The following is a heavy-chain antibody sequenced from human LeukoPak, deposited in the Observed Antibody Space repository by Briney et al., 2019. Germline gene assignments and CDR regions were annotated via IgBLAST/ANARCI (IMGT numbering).Heavy chain of an antibody. CDR2: IYYSGST. CDR1: GGSISSYY. V-gene: IGHV4-59*01. CDR3: ARGAHYYDSSGPEYFQH. Sequence: SETLSLTCTVSGGSISSYYWSWIRQPPGKGLEWIGYIYYSGSTNYNPSLKGRVTISVDTSKNQFSLKLSSVTAADTAVYYCARGAHYYDSSGPEYFQHWGQGTLVTVSS. D-gene: IGHD3-22*01. J-gene: IGHJ1*01.